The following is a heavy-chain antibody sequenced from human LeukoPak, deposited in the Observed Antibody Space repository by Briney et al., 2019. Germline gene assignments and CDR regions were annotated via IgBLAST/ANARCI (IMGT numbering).Heavy chain of an antibody. D-gene: IGHD2-2*01. J-gene: IGHJ3*02. CDR3: ARSIVVVPAAGYKADAFDI. V-gene: IGHV1-18*01. Sequence: ASVKVSCKASGYTFTSYGISWVRQAPGQELEWMGWISAYNGNTNYAQKLQGRVTMTTDTSTSTAYMELRSLRSDDTAVYYCARSIVVVPAAGYKADAFDIWGQGTMVTVSS. CDR2: ISAYNGNT. CDR1: GYTFTSYG.